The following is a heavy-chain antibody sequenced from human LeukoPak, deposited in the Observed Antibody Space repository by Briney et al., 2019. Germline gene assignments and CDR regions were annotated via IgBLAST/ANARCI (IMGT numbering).Heavy chain of an antibody. V-gene: IGHV3-21*04. CDR3: AKSRLSGINDAFDI. D-gene: IGHD3-3*01. CDR2: ISRSSSYI. J-gene: IGHJ3*02. Sequence: GGSLRLSCAASGFTFSGYSVNWVRQAPGKGLEWVSSISRSSSYIYYADSVKGRFTISRDNSKNTLYLQMNSLRAEDTALYYCAKSRLSGINDAFDIWGQGTMVTVSS. CDR1: GFTFSGYS.